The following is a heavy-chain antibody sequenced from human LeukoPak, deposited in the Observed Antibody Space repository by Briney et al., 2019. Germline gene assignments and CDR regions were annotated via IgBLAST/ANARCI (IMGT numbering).Heavy chain of an antibody. Sequence: SETLSLTCTVSGGSISSGDYYWSWIRQPPGKGLEWIGYIYYSGSTYYNPSLKSRVTISVDTSKNQFSLKLSSVTAADTAVYYCARGDSSDYYVFDYWGQGTLVTVSS. CDR3: ARGDSSDYYVFDY. D-gene: IGHD3-22*01. CDR2: IYYSGST. J-gene: IGHJ4*02. V-gene: IGHV4-30-4*01. CDR1: GGSISSGDYY.